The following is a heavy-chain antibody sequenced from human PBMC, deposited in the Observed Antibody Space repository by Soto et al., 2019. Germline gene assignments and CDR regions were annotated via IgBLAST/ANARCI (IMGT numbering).Heavy chain of an antibody. D-gene: IGHD2-21*01. Sequence: GGSLRLSCAASGFTFSDHYMDWVRQAPGKGLEWVGRTRNKANSYTTEYAASVKGRFTISRDDSKNSLYLQMNSLKTEDTAVYYCARHSPYYYYMDVWGKGTTVTVSS. CDR2: TRNKANSYTT. J-gene: IGHJ6*03. V-gene: IGHV3-72*01. CDR3: ARHSPYYYYMDV. CDR1: GFTFSDHY.